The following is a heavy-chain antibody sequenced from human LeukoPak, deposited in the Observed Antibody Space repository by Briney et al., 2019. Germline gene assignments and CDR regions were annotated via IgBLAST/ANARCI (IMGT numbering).Heavy chain of an antibody. D-gene: IGHD2-2*02. Sequence: PGGSLRLSCAASGFTFSSYWMSWVRQAPGKGLEWVANIKQDGTEKYYVDSVKGRFTISRDNAKNSLYLQMNSLRAEDTAVYYCARVAAEVVGVPGAIGFGWLRRDYYYMDVWGKGTTVTASS. J-gene: IGHJ6*03. V-gene: IGHV3-7*03. CDR1: GFTFSSYW. CDR3: ARVAAEVVGVPGAIGFGWLRRDYYYMDV. CDR2: IKQDGTEK.